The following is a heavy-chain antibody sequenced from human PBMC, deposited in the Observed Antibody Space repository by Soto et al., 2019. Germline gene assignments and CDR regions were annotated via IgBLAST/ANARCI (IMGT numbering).Heavy chain of an antibody. CDR1: GGSISSGGYY. J-gene: IGHJ5*02. D-gene: IGHD2-15*01. V-gene: IGHV4-31*03. Sequence: QVQLQESGPGLVKPSQTLSLTCTVSGGSISSGGYYWSWIRQHPGKGLEWIGYIYYSGSTYYNPSVKSRVTIAVDTSKNPFSLKLGSVTAADTAVYYCARVRYCSGGSCYPRFDPWGQGTLVTVSS. CDR2: IYYSGST. CDR3: ARVRYCSGGSCYPRFDP.